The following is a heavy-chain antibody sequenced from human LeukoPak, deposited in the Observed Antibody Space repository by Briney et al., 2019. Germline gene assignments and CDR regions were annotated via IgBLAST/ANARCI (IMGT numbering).Heavy chain of an antibody. V-gene: IGHV4-59*11. Sequence: SETLSLTCTASGGSMNSHYWSWIRQPPGKGLEWIGYMLDTVTTKDNPSLKSRFTLSADTSKNQFSLRLTSVTAADTAVYYCATIKRGNIYGYFDFWGQGILVTVSS. D-gene: IGHD5-18*01. CDR3: ATIKRGNIYGYFDF. CDR2: MLDTVTT. CDR1: GGSMNSHY. J-gene: IGHJ4*02.